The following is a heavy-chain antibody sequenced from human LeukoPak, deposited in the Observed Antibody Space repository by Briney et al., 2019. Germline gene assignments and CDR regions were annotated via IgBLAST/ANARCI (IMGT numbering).Heavy chain of an antibody. CDR1: GFTVSSNY. V-gene: IGHV3-53*01. Sequence: GGSLRLSCAASGFTVSSNYMSWVRQAPGKGLEWVSVIYSGGSTYHTDSVKGRFTISRDNSKNTLYLQMNSLRVEDTAIYYCAKGHSTSYFDYWGQGTLVTVSS. CDR2: IYSGGST. D-gene: IGHD1-1*01. J-gene: IGHJ4*02. CDR3: AKGHSTSYFDY.